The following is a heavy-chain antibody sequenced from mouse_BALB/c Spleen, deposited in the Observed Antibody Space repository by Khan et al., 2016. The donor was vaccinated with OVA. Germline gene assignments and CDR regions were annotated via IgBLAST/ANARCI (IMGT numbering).Heavy chain of an antibody. J-gene: IGHJ4*01. CDR2: ITPGCGSN. Sequence: DLVMPGAAVTLSCKASGYTFTSYWINWIKQRPGQGLEWIGRITPGCGSNSNNDMYKGKATMTVAAYTSTDYIKLSSLSSEDSAVHLCAISNDDGSGLSAMDYWGQGTSVTVSS. CDR3: AISNDDGSGLSAMDY. V-gene: IGHV1S41*01. CDR1: GYTFTSYW. D-gene: IGHD1-1*01.